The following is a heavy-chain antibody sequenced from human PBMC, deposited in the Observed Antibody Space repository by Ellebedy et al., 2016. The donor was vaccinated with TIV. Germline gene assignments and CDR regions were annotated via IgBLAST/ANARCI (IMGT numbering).Heavy chain of an antibody. D-gene: IGHD6-19*01. Sequence: GESLKISCRGFGYSSSSYWIAWVRQMPGKGLEWMGLIYAGDSDTRYNPSFEGPVAISVDKSIVTAYLQWSSLKASYTAVYYCGRQRSGRVNSGLDRLDYWGQGTLVIVSS. CDR1: GYSSSSYW. CDR2: IYAGDSDT. CDR3: GRQRSGRVNSGLDRLDY. J-gene: IGHJ4*02. V-gene: IGHV5-51*01.